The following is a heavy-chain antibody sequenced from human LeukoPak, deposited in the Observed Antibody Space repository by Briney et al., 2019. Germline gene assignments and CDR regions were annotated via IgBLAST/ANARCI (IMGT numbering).Heavy chain of an antibody. V-gene: IGHV3-74*01. CDR1: GFTFSSYG. Sequence: GGTLRLSCAASGFTFSSYGMSWVRQAPGKGLEWVSRINSDGSSTSYADSVKGRFTISRDNAKNTLYLQMNSLRAEDTAVYYCATSYDILTGHRNAFDIWGQGTMVTVSS. D-gene: IGHD3-9*01. CDR2: INSDGSST. J-gene: IGHJ3*02. CDR3: ATSYDILTGHRNAFDI.